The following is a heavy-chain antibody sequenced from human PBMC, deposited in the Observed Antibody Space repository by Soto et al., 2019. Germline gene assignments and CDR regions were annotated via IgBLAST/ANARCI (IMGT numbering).Heavy chain of an antibody. CDR3: GRGRSGQIVIFY. CDR2: IGPESGAT. J-gene: IGHJ4*02. CDR1: GYTFTGHY. V-gene: IGHV1-2*02. D-gene: IGHD3-3*02. Sequence: GASVKVSRKTSGYTFTGHYIHWVRHAPQQGPEWMGEIGPESGATRYAEKFRGRVTMTMDTSITTVYMELRNLSPDDTAVYYCGRGRSGQIVIFYWGQGTPVTSPQ.